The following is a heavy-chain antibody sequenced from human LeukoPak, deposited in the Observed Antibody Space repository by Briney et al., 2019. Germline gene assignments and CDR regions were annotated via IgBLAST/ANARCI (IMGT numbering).Heavy chain of an antibody. J-gene: IGHJ4*02. V-gene: IGHV4-34*01. CDR3: ARHKHSSGYYYDY. Sequence: SETLSLTCAVYGGSFSGYYWSWIRQPPGKGLEWIGEINHSGSTNYNPSLKSRVTISVDTSKNQFSLKLSSVTAADTAVYYCARHKHSSGYYYDYWGQGTLVTVSS. D-gene: IGHD3-22*01. CDR1: GGSFSGYY. CDR2: INHSGST.